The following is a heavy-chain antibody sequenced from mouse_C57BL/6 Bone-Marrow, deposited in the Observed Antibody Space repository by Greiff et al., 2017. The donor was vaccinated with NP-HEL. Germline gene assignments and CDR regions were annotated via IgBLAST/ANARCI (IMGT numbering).Heavy chain of an antibody. V-gene: IGHV4-1*01. D-gene: IGHD4-1*01. CDR2: INPDSSTI. J-gene: IGHJ1*03. CDR3: ARPPPPTGTPWYFDV. CDR1: GIDFSRYW. Sequence: EVKLLESGGGLVQPGGSLKLSCAASGIDFSRYWMSWVRRAPGKGLEWIGEINPDSSTINYAPSLKDKFIISRDNAKNTLYLQMSKVRSEDTALYYCARPPPPTGTPWYFDVWGTGTTVTVSS.